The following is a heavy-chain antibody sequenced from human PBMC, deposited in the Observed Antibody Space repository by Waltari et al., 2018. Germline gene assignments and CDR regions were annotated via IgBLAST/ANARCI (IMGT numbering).Heavy chain of an antibody. Sequence: QVQLVESGGGVVQPGRSLRLSCAASGFTFSTHGMHWVRQAPGKGLEWVAVIWYDGSNKYYADSVKGRFTISRDNSKNTLFLQMNSLRAEDTAVYYCARGCGGGSCYHDYWGQGTLVTVSS. D-gene: IGHD2-15*01. CDR3: ARGCGGGSCYHDY. CDR1: GFTFSTHG. CDR2: IWYDGSNK. J-gene: IGHJ4*02. V-gene: IGHV3-33*01.